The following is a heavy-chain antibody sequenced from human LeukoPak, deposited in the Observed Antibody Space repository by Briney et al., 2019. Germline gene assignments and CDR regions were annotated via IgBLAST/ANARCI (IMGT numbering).Heavy chain of an antibody. J-gene: IGHJ3*02. V-gene: IGHV3-7*01. CDR1: GFRFSSYW. Sequence: GGSLRLSCAASGFRFSSYWMSWFRQAPGKGLEWVANINLDGSEKSYVDSVEGRFTISRDNAKNSLYLQMNSLRGEDTAVYYCARDSERSSSFAFDIWGQGTMVTASS. CDR2: INLDGSEK. CDR3: ARDSERSSSFAFDI. D-gene: IGHD3-3*02.